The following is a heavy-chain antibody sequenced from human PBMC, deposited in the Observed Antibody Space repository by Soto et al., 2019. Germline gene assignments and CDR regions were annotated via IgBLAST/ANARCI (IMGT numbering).Heavy chain of an antibody. CDR2: IYPGDSDT. V-gene: IGHV5-51*01. Sequence: GESLKISCKGSGYSFTSYWIGWLRQMPGKGLEWMGIIYPGDSDTRYSPSFQGQVTISADKSISTAYLQWSSLKAPDTAMYYWAKEDVKAARSVSDFWVKRTTVPVSP. D-gene: IGHD3-16*01. CDR3: AKEDVKAARSVSDF. J-gene: IGHJ6*04. CDR1: GYSFTSYW.